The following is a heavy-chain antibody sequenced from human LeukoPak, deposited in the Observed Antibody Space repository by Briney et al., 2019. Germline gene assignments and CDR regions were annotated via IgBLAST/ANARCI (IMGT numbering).Heavy chain of an antibody. V-gene: IGHV4-30-2*01. D-gene: IGHD6-13*01. CDR3: AREGPYSSSS. J-gene: IGHJ5*02. CDR2: IYHSGST. Sequence: PPQTLSLTCAVSGGSINSGGYSWSWIRQPPGKGLEWIGYIYHSGSTYYNPSLKSRVTISVDRSKNQFSLKLSSVTAADTAVYYCAREGPYSSSSWGQGTLVTVSS. CDR1: GGSINSGGYS.